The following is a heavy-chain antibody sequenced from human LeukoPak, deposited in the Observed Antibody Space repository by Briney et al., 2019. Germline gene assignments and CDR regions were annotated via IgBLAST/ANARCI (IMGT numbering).Heavy chain of an antibody. J-gene: IGHJ6*02. V-gene: IGHV4-59*08. D-gene: IGHD3-10*01. CDR2: IHDSGST. Sequence: SETLSLTCTVSGGSISSYYWSWIRQPAGKGLEWIGYIHDSGSTNYNPSLESRVTISVDTSKNQFSLKLSSVTAADTAVYYCARHLQYYGSGSYYPYYYYGMDVWGQGTTVTVSS. CDR1: GGSISSYY. CDR3: ARHLQYYGSGSYYPYYYYGMDV.